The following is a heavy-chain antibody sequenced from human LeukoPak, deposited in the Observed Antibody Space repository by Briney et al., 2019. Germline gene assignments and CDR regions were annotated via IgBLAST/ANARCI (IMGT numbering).Heavy chain of an antibody. V-gene: IGHV5-51*01. CDR2: ISPDDSEI. CDR3: ARHEGSGSYYSY. D-gene: IGHD1-26*01. Sequence: GGSLKISCKGSGYSFTTYWIGWVRQMPGRGLEWMGIISPDDSEIRYSPSFRGQVTISADKSISTAYLQWSSLKASDTAIYYCARHEGSGSYYSYWGQGTLVTVSS. CDR1: GYSFTTYW. J-gene: IGHJ4*02.